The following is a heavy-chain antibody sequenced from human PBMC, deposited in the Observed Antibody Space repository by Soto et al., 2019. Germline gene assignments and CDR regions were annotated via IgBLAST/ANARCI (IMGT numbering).Heavy chain of an antibody. CDR3: ARDSTVTTRWDYYYMDV. D-gene: IGHD4-17*01. V-gene: IGHV4-4*02. J-gene: IGHJ6*03. CDR1: SGSISSSNW. CDR2: IYHSGST. Sequence: QVQLQESGPGLVKPSGTLSLTCAVSSGSISSSNWWSWVRQPPGKGLEWIGEIYHSGSTNYNPSLKSRVTISVDKSKNQFCLKLSSVNAADTAVYYCARDSTVTTRWDYYYMDVWGKGTTVTVSS.